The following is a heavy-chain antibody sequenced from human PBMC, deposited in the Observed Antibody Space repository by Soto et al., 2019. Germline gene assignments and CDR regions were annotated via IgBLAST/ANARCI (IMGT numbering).Heavy chain of an antibody. J-gene: IGHJ3*02. V-gene: IGHV3-7*05. D-gene: IGHD2-15*01. CDR3: APHVSCSGGSCQYDAFAI. Sequence: GGSLRLSCSGSGFTFSSYWMTWVRQAPGKGLEWVANIKQDGSETYYVDSVKGRFTISRDNAKNSLYVQMNSLRAEDTAAYYCAPHVSCSGGSCQYDAFAIRGQGTMVTVS. CDR2: IKQDGSET. CDR1: GFTFSSYW.